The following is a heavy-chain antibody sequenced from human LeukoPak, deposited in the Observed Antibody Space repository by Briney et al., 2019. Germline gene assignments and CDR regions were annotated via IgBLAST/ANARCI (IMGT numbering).Heavy chain of an antibody. CDR3: ASLTTVTQGYFDS. CDR1: GGSISSYY. V-gene: IGHV4-59*08. Sequence: SETLSLTSTVSGGSISSYYWSWIRQPPGKGLEWIGYIYYSGSTNYNPSLKSRLTISVDASKNQFSLKLSSVTATDTAVYYCASLTTVTQGYFDSWGQGTLVTVSS. CDR2: IYYSGST. D-gene: IGHD4-17*01. J-gene: IGHJ4*02.